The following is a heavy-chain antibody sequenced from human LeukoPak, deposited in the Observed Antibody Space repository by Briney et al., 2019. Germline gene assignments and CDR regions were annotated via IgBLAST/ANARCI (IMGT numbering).Heavy chain of an antibody. CDR2: IYYSGST. CDR1: GGSISSSSYY. CDR3: ASVVVVAATGGDFDY. Sequence: SETLSLTCTVSGGSISSSSYYWGWIRQPPRKGLEWIGSIYYSGSTYYNPSLKSRVTISVDTSKNQFSLKLSSVTAADTAVYYCASVVVVAATGGDFDYWGQGTLVTVSS. J-gene: IGHJ4*02. D-gene: IGHD2-15*01. V-gene: IGHV4-39*01.